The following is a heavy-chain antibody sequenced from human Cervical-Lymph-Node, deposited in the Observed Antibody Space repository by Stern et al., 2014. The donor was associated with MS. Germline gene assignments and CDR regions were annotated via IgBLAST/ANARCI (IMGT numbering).Heavy chain of an antibody. Sequence: QVQLVESGPGLVKPSETLSLTCTVSGGSITNRDYWGWIRQPPGKGLEWIGSVYYSWITYYRPSLKSRGAISIDTSRNHFSLRLTLVTATDTAVYFCARGVTAVTNYVPNWCFDLWGRGTLVTVSS. CDR1: GGSITNRDY. V-gene: IGHV4-39*02. CDR2: VYYSWIT. J-gene: IGHJ2*01. CDR3: ARGVTAVTNYVPNWCFDL. D-gene: IGHD4-11*01.